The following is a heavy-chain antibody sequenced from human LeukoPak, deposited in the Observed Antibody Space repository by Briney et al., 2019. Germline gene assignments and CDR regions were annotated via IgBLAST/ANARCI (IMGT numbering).Heavy chain of an antibody. Sequence: SETLSLTCAVYGGSFSGYYWSWIRQPPGKGLEWIGEINHSGSTNYNPSLKSRVAISVDTSKNQFSLKLSSVTAADTAVYYCARGGPNYYDSSGYYPTSFDYWGQGTTVTVSS. V-gene: IGHV4-34*01. CDR2: INHSGST. J-gene: IGHJ4*03. CDR3: ARGGPNYYDSSGYYPTSFDY. D-gene: IGHD3-22*01. CDR1: GGSFSGYY.